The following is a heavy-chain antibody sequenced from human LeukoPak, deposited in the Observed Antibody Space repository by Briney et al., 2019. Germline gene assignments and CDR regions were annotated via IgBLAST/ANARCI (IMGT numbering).Heavy chain of an antibody. CDR2: IRHDVSYQ. CDR3: AKNRDTSDYPRDFDY. Sequence: PGGSLRLSCAASRFTFSSYGMYWVRQTPGKGLEWVAFIRHDVSYQHYAESSKGRFTCYRDNSKDTVYLQMNSLRTEDTAVYYCAKNRDTSDYPRDFDYWGQGTLVTVSS. V-gene: IGHV3-30*02. CDR1: RFTFSSYG. D-gene: IGHD3-22*01. J-gene: IGHJ4*02.